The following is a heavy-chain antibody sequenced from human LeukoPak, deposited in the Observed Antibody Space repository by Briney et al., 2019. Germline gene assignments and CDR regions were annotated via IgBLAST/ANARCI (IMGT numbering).Heavy chain of an antibody. V-gene: IGHV4-59*01. J-gene: IGHJ3*02. D-gene: IGHD4/OR15-4a*01. CDR1: GVSLSSYY. Sequence: PSETLSLSCTVSGVSLSSYYWSWIRQPPGKGLEWMGYIYYSGSTNYNPSLKSRVTISVDTSKNQFSLKLSSVTAADTAMYYCARVALTMPGAFDIWGQGTMVTVSS. CDR3: ARVALTMPGAFDI. CDR2: IYYSGST.